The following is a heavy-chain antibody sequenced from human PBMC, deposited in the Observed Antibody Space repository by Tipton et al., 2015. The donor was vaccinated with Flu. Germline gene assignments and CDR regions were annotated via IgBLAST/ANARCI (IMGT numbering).Heavy chain of an antibody. V-gene: IGHV4-59*08. CDR2: IYYSGST. CDR3: ARLGGYSYGTNWFDP. Sequence: TLSLTCTVSGGSISSYYWSWIRQPPGKGLEWIGYIYYSGSTNYNPSPKSRVTISVDTSKNQFSLKLSSVTAADTAVYYCARLGGYSYGTNWFDPWGQGTLVTVSS. CDR1: GGSISSYY. D-gene: IGHD5-18*01. J-gene: IGHJ5*02.